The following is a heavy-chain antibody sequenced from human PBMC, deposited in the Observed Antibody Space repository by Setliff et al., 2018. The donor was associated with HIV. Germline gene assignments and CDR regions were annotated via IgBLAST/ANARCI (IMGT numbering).Heavy chain of an antibody. CDR2: ISSGSSYI. V-gene: IGHV3-21*01. Sequence: GGSLRLSCAASGFTFSSYSMNWVRQAPGKGLEWVSSISSGSSYIYYAESVKGRFTISRDNAKSSLYLQMTRLRAEDTAVYYCARAGVYYDSSGYCIDYWGQGTLVTVSS. CDR3: ARAGVYYDSSGYCIDY. J-gene: IGHJ4*02. D-gene: IGHD3-22*01. CDR1: GFTFSSYS.